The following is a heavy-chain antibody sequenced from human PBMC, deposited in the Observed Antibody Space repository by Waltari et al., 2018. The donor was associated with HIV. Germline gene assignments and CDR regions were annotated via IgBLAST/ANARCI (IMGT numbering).Heavy chain of an antibody. CDR2: IWYDGRNK. CDR1: GFTFRNYG. CDR3: ASGYGGRNFDF. V-gene: IGHV3-33*01. J-gene: IGHJ4*02. D-gene: IGHD5-18*01. Sequence: QVKLVESGGGVVQPGKSVRLSCVASGFTFRNYGMHWVRQAPGKGLEWVAIIWYDGRNKYYADSVKGRFTISRDNSRNTVYLQMDSVKVDDTAVYYCASGYGGRNFDFWGPGTPISVSS.